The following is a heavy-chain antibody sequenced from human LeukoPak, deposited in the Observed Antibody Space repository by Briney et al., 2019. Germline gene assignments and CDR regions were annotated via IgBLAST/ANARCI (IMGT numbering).Heavy chain of an antibody. Sequence: SETLSLTCTVSGGSISSSSHYWGWIRQPPGKGLEWIGSIYYSGSTYYNPSLKSRVTISVDTSKNQFSLKLSSVTAADTAVYYCARHLVAGLYYFDYWGQGTLVTVSS. V-gene: IGHV4-39*01. CDR2: IYYSGST. D-gene: IGHD6-19*01. CDR1: GGSISSSSHY. J-gene: IGHJ4*02. CDR3: ARHLVAGLYYFDY.